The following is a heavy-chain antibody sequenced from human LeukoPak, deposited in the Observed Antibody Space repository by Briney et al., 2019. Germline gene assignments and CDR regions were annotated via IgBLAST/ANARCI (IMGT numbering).Heavy chain of an antibody. D-gene: IGHD6-13*01. V-gene: IGHV4-31*03. Sequence: SETLSLTCTVSGGSINSAGYYWTWIRQHPGKGLEWIGYIYYSGTTHYSPSLKSRVTVSLDTSKNQFSLNLSSVTAADTAVYYCATRVAAAGTWWFDPWGQGTLVTVSS. CDR2: IYYSGTT. CDR3: ATRVAAAGTWWFDP. CDR1: GGSINSAGYY. J-gene: IGHJ5*02.